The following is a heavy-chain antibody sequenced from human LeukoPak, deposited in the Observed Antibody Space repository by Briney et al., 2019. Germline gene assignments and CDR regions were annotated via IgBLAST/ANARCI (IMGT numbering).Heavy chain of an antibody. D-gene: IGHD6-13*01. V-gene: IGHV3-21*01. CDR3: ARPLVAANWFDP. J-gene: IGHJ5*02. Sequence: GGSLRLSCAASGFTFSSYSMNWVRQAPGKGLEWVSSISSSSYIYYADSVKGRFTISRDNAKNSLYLQMNSLRAEDTAVYYCARPLVAANWFDPWGQGTLVTVSS. CDR1: GFTFSSYS. CDR2: ISSSSYI.